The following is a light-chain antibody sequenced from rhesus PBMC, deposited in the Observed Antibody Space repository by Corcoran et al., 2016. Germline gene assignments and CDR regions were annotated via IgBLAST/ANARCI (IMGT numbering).Light chain of an antibody. Sequence: QAALTQPPSVSGSPGQSVTISCTGPSNAVGAYDYVSWYQQHPGTAPKLMIYEVSNRPSGVSDRFSGSKSGNTASLTISGLQAEDEADYYCSSFAVTNTYIFGAGTRLTVL. CDR2: EVS. CDR1: SNAVGAYDY. V-gene: IGLV2-23*01. J-gene: IGLJ1*01. CDR3: SSFAVTNTYI.